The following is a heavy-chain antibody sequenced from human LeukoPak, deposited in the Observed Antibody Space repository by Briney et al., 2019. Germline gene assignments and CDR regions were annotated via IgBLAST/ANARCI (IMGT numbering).Heavy chain of an antibody. CDR2: IYYSGST. CDR3: ARNLPVGFGELFGYYYYYGMDV. V-gene: IGHV4-59*01. Sequence: SETLSLTCTVSGGSISSYYWSWIRQPPGKGLEWIGYIYYSGSTNYNPSLKSRVTISVDTSKNQFSLKLCSVTAADTAVYYCARNLPVGFGELFGYYYYYGMDVWGQGTTVTVSS. CDR1: GGSISSYY. J-gene: IGHJ6*02. D-gene: IGHD3-10*01.